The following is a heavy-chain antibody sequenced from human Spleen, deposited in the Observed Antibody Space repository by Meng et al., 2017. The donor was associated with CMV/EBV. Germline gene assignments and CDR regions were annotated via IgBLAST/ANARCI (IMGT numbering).Heavy chain of an antibody. J-gene: IGHJ4*02. V-gene: IGHV3-11*01. CDR2: ISSSGSTI. CDR3: ARGQSSYDFWSGHASYGY. D-gene: IGHD3-3*01. Sequence: FSDYYMNWIRQAPGKGREWISYISSSGSTIYYADSVKGRFTISRDNAKNSLYLQMNSLRAEDTAVYYCARGQSSYDFWSGHASYGYWGQGMLVTVSS. CDR1: FSDYY.